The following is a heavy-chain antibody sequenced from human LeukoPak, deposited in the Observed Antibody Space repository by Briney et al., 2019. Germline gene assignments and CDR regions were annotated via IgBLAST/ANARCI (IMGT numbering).Heavy chain of an antibody. CDR2: IYYSGST. D-gene: IGHD2-15*01. CDR1: GGSISSSSYY. Sequence: SETLSLTCTVSGGSISSSSYYWGWIRQPPGKGLEWIGSIYYSGSTYYNPSLKSRVTISVDTSKNQFSLKLSSVTAADTAVYYCARGGGYCSGGSCYSGNPSDYWGQGTLVTVSS. J-gene: IGHJ4*02. CDR3: ARGGGYCSGGSCYSGNPSDY. V-gene: IGHV4-39*07.